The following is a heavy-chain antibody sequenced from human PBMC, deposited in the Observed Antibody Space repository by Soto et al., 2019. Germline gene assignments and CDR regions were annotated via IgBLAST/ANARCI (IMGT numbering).Heavy chain of an antibody. CDR2: ISAYNGNT. CDR3: ARDGYGDYYYGMDV. D-gene: IGHD4-17*01. J-gene: IGHJ6*02. Sequence: GASVKVSCKASGYTFTSYGISWVRQAPGQGLEWMGWISAYNGNTNYAQKLQGSVTMTTDTSTSTAYMELRSLRSDDTAVYYCARDGYGDYYYGMDVWGQGTTVTVSS. V-gene: IGHV1-18*01. CDR1: GYTFTSYG.